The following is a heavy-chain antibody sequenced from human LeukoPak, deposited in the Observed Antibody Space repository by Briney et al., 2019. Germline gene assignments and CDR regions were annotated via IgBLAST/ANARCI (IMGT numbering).Heavy chain of an antibody. CDR3: ARDLDFYATDY. CDR1: GFSLSGYW. Sequence: GSLRLSCAASGFSLSGYWMSWVRQAPGQGLEWVANIGKDGSWIHYADSVKGRFTISGDNAKNSLYLQMNSLRADDTAIYYCARDLDFYATDYWGQGTLVTVSS. J-gene: IGHJ4*02. CDR2: IGKDGSWI. D-gene: IGHD2/OR15-2a*01. V-gene: IGHV3-7*01.